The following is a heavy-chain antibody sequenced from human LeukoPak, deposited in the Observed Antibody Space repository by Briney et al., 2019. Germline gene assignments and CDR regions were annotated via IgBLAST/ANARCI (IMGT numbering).Heavy chain of an antibody. J-gene: IGHJ4*02. Sequence: GGSLRLSCAASGITFSSYGMNWVRQPPGKGLEWLSYISDSGGMIFYADSVKGRFTISRDNSKNTLYLQMNSLRAEDTAVYYCAKGDCGGDCSFPYYWGQGTLVTVSS. CDR2: ISDSGGMI. D-gene: IGHD2-21*02. CDR3: AKGDCGGDCSFPYY. CDR1: GITFSSYG. V-gene: IGHV3-23*01.